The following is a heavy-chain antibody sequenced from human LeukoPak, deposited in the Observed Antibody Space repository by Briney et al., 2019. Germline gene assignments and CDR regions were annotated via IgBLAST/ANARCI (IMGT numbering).Heavy chain of an antibody. CDR2: INHSGST. V-gene: IGHV4-34*01. D-gene: IGHD6-13*01. CDR3: ARGLISSSWRNNWFDP. CDR1: GGSFSGYY. J-gene: IGHJ5*02. Sequence: SETLSLTCAVYGGSFSGYYWSWIRQPPGKGLEWIGEINHSGSTNYNPSLKSRVTISVDTSKNQFSLKVSSVTAADTAVYYCARGLISSSWRNNWFDPWGQGILVTVSS.